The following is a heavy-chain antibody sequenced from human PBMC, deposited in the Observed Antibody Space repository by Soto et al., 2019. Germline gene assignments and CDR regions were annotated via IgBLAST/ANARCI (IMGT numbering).Heavy chain of an antibody. CDR3: AGHSSGPNNYYRMDV. Sequence: PSETLSLTCTVSGGSVSSSNYYWGWIRQPPGKGLEWIGSIFYGGRTYYNPSLRSRVSISVDTSQNLLSLNLSSVTAADTAVYYCAGHSSGPNNYYRMDVWGQGTTVTVSS. D-gene: IGHD6-19*01. CDR2: IFYGGRT. V-gene: IGHV4-39*01. CDR1: GGSVSSSNYY. J-gene: IGHJ6*02.